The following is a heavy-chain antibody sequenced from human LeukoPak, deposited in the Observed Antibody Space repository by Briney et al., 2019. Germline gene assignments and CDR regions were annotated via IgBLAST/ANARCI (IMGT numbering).Heavy chain of an antibody. CDR1: GFTFSSYW. V-gene: IGHV3-30*02. J-gene: IGHJ6*03. D-gene: IGHD3-9*01. CDR3: AKNYDILTGYSNYYYYYYMDV. Sequence: GGSLRLSCAVSGFTFSSYWMSWVRQAPGKGLEWVAFIRYDGSNKYYADSVKGRFTISRDNSKNTLYLQMNSLRAEDTAVYYCAKNYDILTGYSNYYYYYYMDVWGKGTTVTISS. CDR2: IRYDGSNK.